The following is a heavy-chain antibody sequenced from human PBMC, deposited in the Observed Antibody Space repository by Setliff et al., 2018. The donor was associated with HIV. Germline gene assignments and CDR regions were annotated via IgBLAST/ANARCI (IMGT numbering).Heavy chain of an antibody. J-gene: IGHJ6*03. CDR3: ARDPGDTYYYYSYMDV. D-gene: IGHD3-10*01. CDR1: GGSISSFY. CDR2: IYTSGST. Sequence: PSETLSLTCTVSGGSISSFYWSWIRQPAGKGLEWLGHIYTSGSTNYNPSLKSRVTISVDTSKNQFSLKLNSVTAADTAVYYCARDPGDTYYYYSYMDVWGKGTTVTVSS. V-gene: IGHV4-4*07.